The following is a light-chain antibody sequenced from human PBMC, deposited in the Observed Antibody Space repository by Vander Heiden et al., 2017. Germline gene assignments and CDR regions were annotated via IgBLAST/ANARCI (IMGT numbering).Light chain of an antibody. CDR2: STN. Sequence: VVTQQPSFSVSPGATVSLTCVLSSGSVSTSYYTRRYPPTPGQAPRTLLYSTNTRSSGVPDRFSGSILGNKAALTITGAQADDESDYYCVLYMGSGISVFGGGTKLTVL. CDR3: VLYMGSGISV. J-gene: IGLJ3*02. V-gene: IGLV8-61*01. CDR1: SGSVSTSYY.